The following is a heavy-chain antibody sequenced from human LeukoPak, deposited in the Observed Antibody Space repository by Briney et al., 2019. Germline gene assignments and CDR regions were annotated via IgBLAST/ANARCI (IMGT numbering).Heavy chain of an antibody. CDR1: GGSISISGHY. CDR2: IYYDGRT. CDR3: ARHASVDGNWPRPLDY. D-gene: IGHD6-19*01. V-gene: IGHV4-39*01. J-gene: IGHJ4*02. Sequence: SDTLSLTCTVSGGSISISGHYWGWIRQPPGKGLEWIASIYYDGRTLYKPSLKTRVTISVDTSKNQFSLKLTSVTAADTAVYYCARHASVDGNWPRPLDYWGQGSLVTVSS.